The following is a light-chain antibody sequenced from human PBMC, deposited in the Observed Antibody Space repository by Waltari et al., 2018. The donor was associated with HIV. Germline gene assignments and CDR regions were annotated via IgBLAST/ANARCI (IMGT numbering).Light chain of an antibody. Sequence: EIVLTQSPATLSLSPGERATLSCRASQSVSSYLAWYQQKPGQAPRLLIYDASNRAPGIPARFSGSGSGTDFTLTISSLEPEDFAVYYCQQRSNWPLTFGGGTKVQIK. CDR1: QSVSSY. V-gene: IGKV3-11*01. CDR3: QQRSNWPLT. CDR2: DAS. J-gene: IGKJ4*01.